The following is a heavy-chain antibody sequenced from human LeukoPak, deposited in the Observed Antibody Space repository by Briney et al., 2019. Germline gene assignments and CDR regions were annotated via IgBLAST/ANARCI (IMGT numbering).Heavy chain of an antibody. CDR2: IRYDGNNK. D-gene: IGHD2-2*01. V-gene: IGHV3-33*01. CDR3: ARGGCRSTSCYDY. CDR1: GFTFSNYG. Sequence: GGSLRLSCAASGFTFSNYGMHWVRQAPGKGLEWVADIRYDGNNKYYADSVRGRFTISRDNSKNTLSLQMNSLRGEDTAVYYCARGGCRSTSCYDYWGPGTLVTVSS. J-gene: IGHJ4*02.